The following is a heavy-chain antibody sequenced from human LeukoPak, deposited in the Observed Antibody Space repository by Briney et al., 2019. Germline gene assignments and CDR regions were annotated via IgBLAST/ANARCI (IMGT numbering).Heavy chain of an antibody. Sequence: PGGSLRLSCAASGFTFSNYWISWVRQAPGKGLEWVANIKQDGSAKYYVDSVKGRFTISRDNAKNSLYLQMNSLRAEDTAVYYCARYCGGDCYGMDVWGQGTRSPSP. CDR3: ARYCGGDCYGMDV. D-gene: IGHD2-21*01. CDR1: GFTFSNYW. CDR2: IKQDGSAK. V-gene: IGHV3-7*01. J-gene: IGHJ6*02.